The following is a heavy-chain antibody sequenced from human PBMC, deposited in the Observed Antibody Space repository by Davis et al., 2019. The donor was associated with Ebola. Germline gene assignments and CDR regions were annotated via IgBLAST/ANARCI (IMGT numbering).Heavy chain of an antibody. CDR1: GYSFTSYW. Sequence: PGGSLRLSCKGSGYSFTSYWISWVRQLPGKGLEWMGRIDPSDSYTNYSPSFQGHVTISADKSISTAYLQWSSLKASDTAMYYCARSLLWEGIVLVPAHIDYGMDVWGQGTTVTVSS. J-gene: IGHJ6*02. CDR3: ARSLLWEGIVLVPAHIDYGMDV. D-gene: IGHD2-2*01. V-gene: IGHV5-10-1*01. CDR2: IDPSDSYT.